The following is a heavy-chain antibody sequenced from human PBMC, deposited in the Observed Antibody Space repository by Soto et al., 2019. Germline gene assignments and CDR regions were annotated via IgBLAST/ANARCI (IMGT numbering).Heavy chain of an antibody. Sequence: QDQLLQSGAEVKKPGASVTVSCKASGYSFTNYGITWVLQAPGQGLERMGWISAFNGNTHYAQKLQGRVTMTTDASTSTAYMQLRSLRSDDTAVYYCARDRGVAPPVAGNTHYYYYMDVWGKGTTVTVSS. CDR3: ARDRGVAPPVAGNTHYYYYMDV. CDR2: ISAFNGNT. J-gene: IGHJ6*03. D-gene: IGHD6-19*01. V-gene: IGHV1-18*01. CDR1: GYSFTNYG.